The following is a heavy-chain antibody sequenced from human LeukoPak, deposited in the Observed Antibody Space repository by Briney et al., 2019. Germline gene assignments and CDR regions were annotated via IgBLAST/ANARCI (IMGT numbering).Heavy chain of an antibody. CDR3: ARGRRYCSSTSCYAPLCYMDV. CDR1: SGSISTSNYY. D-gene: IGHD2-2*01. CDR2: INHSGST. J-gene: IGHJ6*03. V-gene: IGHV4-39*07. Sequence: SETLSLTCTVSSGSISTSNYYWGWVRQPPGKGLEWIGEINHSGSTNYNPSLKSRVTISVDTSKNQFSLKLSSVTAADTAVYYCARGRRYCSSTSCYAPLCYMDVWGKGTTVTVSS.